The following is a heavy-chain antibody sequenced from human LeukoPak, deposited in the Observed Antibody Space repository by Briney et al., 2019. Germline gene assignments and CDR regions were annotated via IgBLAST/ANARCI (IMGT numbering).Heavy chain of an antibody. D-gene: IGHD3-10*01. CDR3: AKDSILWFGEPTPEYDY. J-gene: IGHJ4*02. CDR2: ISYDGSNK. CDR1: GFTFSSYG. Sequence: GVSLRLSCAASGFTFSSYGMHWVRQAPGKGLEWVAVISYDGSNKYYADSVKGRFTISRDNSKNTLYLQMNSLGAEDTGVYYCAKDSILWFGEPTPEYDYWGQGTLVTVSS. V-gene: IGHV3-30*18.